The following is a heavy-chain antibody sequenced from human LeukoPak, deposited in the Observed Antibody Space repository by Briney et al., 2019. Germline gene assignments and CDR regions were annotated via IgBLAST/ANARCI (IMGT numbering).Heavy chain of an antibody. CDR3: ARGGPGGSGSYYNIDY. V-gene: IGHV1-2*06. J-gene: IGHJ4*02. CDR2: INPNSGGT. CDR1: GYTFTGYY. Sequence: ASVKVSCKASGYTFTGYYMHWVRQAPGQELELMGRINPNSGGTNSAQKFQGRVTMTRDTSISTAYMELSRLRSDDTAVYYCARGGPGGSGSYYNIDYWGQGTLVTVSS. D-gene: IGHD3-10*01.